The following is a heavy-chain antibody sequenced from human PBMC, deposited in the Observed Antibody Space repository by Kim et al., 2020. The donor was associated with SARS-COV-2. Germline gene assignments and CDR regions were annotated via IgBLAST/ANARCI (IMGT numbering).Heavy chain of an antibody. J-gene: IGHJ4*02. CDR1: GFTFSSYS. D-gene: IGHD3-9*01. CDR2: IRSSSSYI. V-gene: IGHV3-21*01. CDR3: ARGRGYDILTGYYRPYYFDY. Sequence: GGSLRLSCAASGFTFSSYSMNWVRQAPGKGLEWVSSIRSSSSYIYYADSVKGRFTISRDNAKNSLYLQMNSLRAEDTAVYYCARGRGYDILTGYYRPYYFDYWGQGTLVTVSS.